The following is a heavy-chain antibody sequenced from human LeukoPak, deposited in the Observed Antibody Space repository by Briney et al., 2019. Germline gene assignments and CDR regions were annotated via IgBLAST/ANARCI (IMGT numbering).Heavy chain of an antibody. CDR3: ARDTTYYDILTGYHQ. CDR2: INHSGST. CDR1: GGSFSGYY. J-gene: IGHJ4*02. V-gene: IGHV4-34*01. D-gene: IGHD3-9*01. Sequence: ASETLSLTCAVYGGSFSGYYWSWIRQPPGKGLEWIGEINHSGSTNYNPSLKSRVTISVDTSKNQFSLKLSSVTAADTAVYYCARDTTYYDILTGYHQWGQGTLVTVSS.